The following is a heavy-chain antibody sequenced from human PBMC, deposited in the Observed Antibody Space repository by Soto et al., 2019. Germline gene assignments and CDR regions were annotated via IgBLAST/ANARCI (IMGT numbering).Heavy chain of an antibody. D-gene: IGHD3-10*01. CDR1: GGSFSGYY. CDR3: ARTKRHYGSGSREPTTNGFDP. CDR2: INHSGST. J-gene: IGHJ5*02. V-gene: IGHV4-34*01. Sequence: PSETLSLTCAVYGGSFSGYYWSWIRQPPGKGLEWIGEINHSGSTNYNPSLKSRVTISVDTSKNQFSLKLSSVTAADTAVYYCARTKRHYGSGSREPTTNGFDPWGQGTLVTVS.